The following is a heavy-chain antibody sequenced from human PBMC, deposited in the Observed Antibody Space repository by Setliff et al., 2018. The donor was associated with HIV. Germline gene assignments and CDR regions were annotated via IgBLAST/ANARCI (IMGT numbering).Heavy chain of an antibody. D-gene: IGHD3-3*01. CDR3: AKDYDFWSGYLYYYYGMDV. CDR2: IWFDGGKK. Sequence: PGGSLRLSCAASGFSFSNYGMHWVRQTPGKGLEWVAHIWFDGGKKDYADSVRGRFTISRDNSKNTLYLQMNSLRAEDTAVYYCAKDYDFWSGYLYYYYGMDVWGQGTTVTVSS. J-gene: IGHJ6*02. V-gene: IGHV3-30*02. CDR1: GFSFSNYG.